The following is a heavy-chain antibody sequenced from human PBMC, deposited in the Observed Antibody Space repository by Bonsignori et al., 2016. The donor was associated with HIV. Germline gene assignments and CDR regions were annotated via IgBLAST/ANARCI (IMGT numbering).Heavy chain of an antibody. D-gene: IGHD6-6*01. J-gene: IGHJ5*02. CDR2: INHSGST. Sequence: RQAPGKGLEWIGEINHSGSTNYNPSLKSRVTISVDTSKNQFSLKLSSVTAADTAVYYCATRSGYSSSSWGWFDPWGQGTLVTVSS. V-gene: IGHV4-34*01. CDR3: ATRSGYSSSSWGWFDP.